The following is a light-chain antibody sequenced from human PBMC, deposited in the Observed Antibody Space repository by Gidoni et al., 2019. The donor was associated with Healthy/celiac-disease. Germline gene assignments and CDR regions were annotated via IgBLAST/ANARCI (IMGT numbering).Light chain of an antibody. V-gene: IGLV1-44*01. CDR1: SSNIGSNT. Sequence: QSVLTQPPSASGTPGQRVTISCSGSSSNIGSNTVNWYQQLPGTAPKLLIYSNNQRPSGVPDRFSGSKSGTSASLAISGRQSEDEADYYCAAWDDSLNGYWVFGGGTKLTVL. CDR3: AAWDDSLNGYWV. J-gene: IGLJ3*02. CDR2: SNN.